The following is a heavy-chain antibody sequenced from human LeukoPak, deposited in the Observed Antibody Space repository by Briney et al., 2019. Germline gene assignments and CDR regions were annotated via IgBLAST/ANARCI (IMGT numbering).Heavy chain of an antibody. Sequence: PSETLSLTCTVSGGSISSYYWSWIRQPPGKGLEWIGYIYYSGSTNYNPSLKSRVTISVDTSKNQFSLKLSSVTAADTAVYYCARVCREHYFDYWGQGTLVTVSS. CDR3: ARVCREHYFDY. CDR2: IYYSGST. D-gene: IGHD1-26*01. J-gene: IGHJ4*02. CDR1: GGSISSYY. V-gene: IGHV4-59*01.